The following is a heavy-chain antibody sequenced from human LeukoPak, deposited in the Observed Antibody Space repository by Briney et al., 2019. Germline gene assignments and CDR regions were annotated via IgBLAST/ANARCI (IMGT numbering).Heavy chain of an antibody. V-gene: IGHV3-20*04. CDR3: TKDSSGYYDGAFDI. D-gene: IGHD3-22*01. J-gene: IGHJ3*02. CDR1: EFTFDDYG. Sequence: GGSLRLSCAASEFTFDDYGMSWVRQAPGKGLEWVSGINWNGGSTDYADSVKGRFTISRDNAKNSLYLHMNSLRAEDTAFYYCTKDSSGYYDGAFDIWREGTIVTVSS. CDR2: INWNGGST.